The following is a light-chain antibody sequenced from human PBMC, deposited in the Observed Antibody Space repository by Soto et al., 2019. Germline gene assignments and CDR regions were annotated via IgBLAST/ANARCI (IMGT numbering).Light chain of an antibody. J-gene: IGLJ1*01. V-gene: IGLV1-51*01. CDR1: ASNIGNNS. CDR2: DDN. Sequence: QSVLTQPPSVSAAPGQRVTISCSGSASNIGNNSVSWYQQLPGAAPKLLIYDDNNRPSGIPDRFSGSKSGTSATLGITGLQTGDEADYYCATWDTSLPACVFGPGTKVTVL. CDR3: ATWDTSLPACV.